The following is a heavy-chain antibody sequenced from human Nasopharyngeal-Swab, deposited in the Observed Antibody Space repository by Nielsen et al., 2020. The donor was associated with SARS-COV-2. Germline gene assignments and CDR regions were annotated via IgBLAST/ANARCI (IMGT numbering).Heavy chain of an antibody. CDR1: GFTFNRHV. CDR3: AKDRGYCSGATCYDSHYSMDV. J-gene: IGHJ6*03. D-gene: IGHD2-15*01. V-gene: IGHV3-23*01. CDR2: ITGSGPSA. Sequence: GESLKISCAASGFTFNRHVMHWVRQAPGKGLEWLSAITGSGPSAYYADSVKGRFTISRDNSKNMLFLQMNSLSAGDTAVYFCAKDRGYCSGATCYDSHYSMDVWGKGTTVTVSS.